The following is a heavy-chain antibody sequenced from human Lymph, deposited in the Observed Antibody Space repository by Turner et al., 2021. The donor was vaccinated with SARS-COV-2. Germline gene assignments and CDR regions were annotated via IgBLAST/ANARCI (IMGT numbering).Heavy chain of an antibody. CDR1: GGTFSSHV. J-gene: IGHJ6*02. CDR3: ARVGSSVVPYYYYGMDV. CDR2: IIPMFGTA. D-gene: IGHD3-22*01. Sequence: QVQLVQSGAEVKKPGSSVKVSCKASGGTFSSHVISWVRQAPGQGLAWIGGIIPMFGTANYAQKFQGRVTITADESTSTAYMELTSLRSEDTAVYYCARVGSSVVPYYYYGMDVWGQGTTVTVSS. V-gene: IGHV1-69*01.